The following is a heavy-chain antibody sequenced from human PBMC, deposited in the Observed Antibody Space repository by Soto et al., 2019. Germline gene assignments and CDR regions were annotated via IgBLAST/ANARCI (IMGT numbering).Heavy chain of an antibody. CDR3: VRVDTSGYYY. V-gene: IGHV1-46*03. CDR1: GYTFTSYY. Sequence: GASVKVSCKASGYTFTSYYMHWVRQAPGQGLEWMGIINPSGGSTSYAQKFQGRVTMTRDTSTSTVYMGLSSLRSEDTAVYYCVRVDTSGYYYWGQGTLVTVSS. D-gene: IGHD3-22*01. CDR2: INPSGGST. J-gene: IGHJ4*02.